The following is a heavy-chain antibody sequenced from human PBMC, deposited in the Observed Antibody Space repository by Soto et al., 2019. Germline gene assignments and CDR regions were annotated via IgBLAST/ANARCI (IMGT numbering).Heavy chain of an antibody. J-gene: IGHJ4*02. D-gene: IGHD3-9*01. Sequence: PGGSLRLSCAACGFTFSSYWMHWVRQAPGKGLVWVSRISGGGGSTSYADSVKGRFTISRDNSKNTLYLQMNSLRAEDTAVYYCAKASYDDILTGYTRYFWGQGTLVTVSS. V-gene: IGHV3-74*01. CDR1: GFTFSSYW. CDR3: AKASYDDILTGYTRYF. CDR2: ISGGGGST.